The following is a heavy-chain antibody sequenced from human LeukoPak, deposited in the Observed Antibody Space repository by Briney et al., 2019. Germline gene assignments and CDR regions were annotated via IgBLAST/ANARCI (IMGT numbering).Heavy chain of an antibody. Sequence: SETLSLTCTVSGSSISSGGYYWSWIRQPPGKGLAWVGEINHSGSTNYDPSLKSRVTISVDTSQNQFSLQLSSVTAADTAVYYCARLFGHSYGLVDYWGQGTLVTVSS. V-gene: IGHV4-39*01. CDR1: GSSISSGGYY. CDR3: ARLFGHSYGLVDY. CDR2: INHSGST. J-gene: IGHJ4*02. D-gene: IGHD5-18*01.